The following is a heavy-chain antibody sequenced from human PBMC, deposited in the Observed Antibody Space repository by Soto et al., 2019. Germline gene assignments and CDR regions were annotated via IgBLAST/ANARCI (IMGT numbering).Heavy chain of an antibody. CDR3: ARMLTQPQGYYFDY. Sequence: SGPTLVNPTQTLTLTCTFSGFSLSTSGMCVSWIRQPPGKALEWLALIDWDDDKYYSTSLRTRLTISKDTSKNQVVLTMTNMDPVDTATYYCARMLTQPQGYYFDYWGQGTLVTVSS. D-gene: IGHD2-15*01. CDR2: IDWDDDK. V-gene: IGHV2-70*01. J-gene: IGHJ4*02. CDR1: GFSLSTSGMC.